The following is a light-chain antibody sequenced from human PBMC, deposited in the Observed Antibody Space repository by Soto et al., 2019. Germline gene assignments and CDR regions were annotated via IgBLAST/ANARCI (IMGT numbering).Light chain of an antibody. CDR2: GES. CDR1: QRVSSSY. J-gene: IGKJ5*01. Sequence: EIVLTQSPGTLSLSPGERATLSCRASQRVSSSYLAWYQQKPGQAPRLLIYGESRRGTGIPDSFSGSGSGTNFNLTIILLEPEDVGVYYCQQNSSPVTFGQGTRLEIK. V-gene: IGKV3-20*01. CDR3: QQNSSPVT.